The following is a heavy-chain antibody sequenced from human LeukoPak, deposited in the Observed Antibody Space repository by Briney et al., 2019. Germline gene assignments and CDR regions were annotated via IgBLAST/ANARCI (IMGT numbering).Heavy chain of an antibody. V-gene: IGHV4-30-4*01. J-gene: IGHJ4*02. Sequence: SETLSLTCTVSGGSISSGDYYWSWIRQPPGKGLEWIGYIYYSGSTYYNPSLKSRVTISVDTSKNQFSLKLSSVTAADTAVYYCARLVGAERQGDFDYWGQGTPVTVSS. CDR1: GGSISSGDYY. D-gene: IGHD1-1*01. CDR3: ARLVGAERQGDFDY. CDR2: IYYSGST.